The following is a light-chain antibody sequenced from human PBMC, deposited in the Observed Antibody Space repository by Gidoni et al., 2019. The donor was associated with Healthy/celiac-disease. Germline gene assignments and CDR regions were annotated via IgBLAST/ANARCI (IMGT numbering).Light chain of an antibody. V-gene: IGLV2-14*03. Sequence: QSALTQPASVSGSPGQSITISCTGTSIDVVGYNYVSWYQQHPGKAPKLMIYDVSNLPSGVSNRFSGSKSCNTASRTISGLQAEDEADYYCSSYTSSSTLVFGGGTKLTVL. CDR2: DVS. J-gene: IGLJ2*01. CDR3: SSYTSSSTLV. CDR1: SIDVVGYNY.